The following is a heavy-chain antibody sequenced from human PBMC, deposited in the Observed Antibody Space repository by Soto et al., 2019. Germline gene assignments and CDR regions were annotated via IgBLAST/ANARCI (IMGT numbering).Heavy chain of an antibody. J-gene: IGHJ4*02. Sequence: GGSLRLSCSASGFIFSESTIYWVRQVPGKGLEAISAVSTSGRGTYYADSVKDRFTISRDNSKNTLFLQMGSLRPEDTAIYYCVKQEHGLDGVAFDYWGQGTQVTVSS. V-gene: IGHV3-64D*06. D-gene: IGHD2-15*01. CDR1: GFIFSEST. CDR3: VKQEHGLDGVAFDY. CDR2: VSTSGRGT.